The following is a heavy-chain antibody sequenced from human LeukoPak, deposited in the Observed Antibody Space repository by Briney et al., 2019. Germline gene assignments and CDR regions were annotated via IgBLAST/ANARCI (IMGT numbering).Heavy chain of an antibody. CDR2: IYYRGNI. D-gene: IGHD3-22*01. CDR1: GGSINNYY. Sequence: SETLSLTCTVSGGSINNYYWNWIRQTPGKGLEWIGNIYYRGNIDYNPSLKSRVTISVDTSKKQFSLKLSSVTAADTAVYYCVTYYFDSSGPKKNYWGQGTLVTVSS. J-gene: IGHJ4*02. V-gene: IGHV4-59*04. CDR3: VTYYFDSSGPKKNY.